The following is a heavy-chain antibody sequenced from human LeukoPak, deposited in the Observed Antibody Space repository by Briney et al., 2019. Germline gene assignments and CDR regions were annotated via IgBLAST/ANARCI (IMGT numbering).Heavy chain of an antibody. CDR2: IATSGSPT. V-gene: IGHV3-48*03. D-gene: IGHD5-12*01. CDR1: GFTFRSFE. Sequence: GGSLRLSCAASGFTFRSFEMHWVRQAPGKGLEWLSYIATSGSPTYYADSVKGRFTISRDNDKNSLFLQLNSLTAEDTAIYYCARVLHSDYDWNWFDPWGQGTLVTVSS. CDR3: ARVLHSDYDWNWFDP. J-gene: IGHJ5*02.